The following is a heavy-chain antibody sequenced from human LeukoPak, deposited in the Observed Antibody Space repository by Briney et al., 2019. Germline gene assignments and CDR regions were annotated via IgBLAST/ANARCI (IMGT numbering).Heavy chain of an antibody. D-gene: IGHD5-18*01. CDR2: IYYSGST. CDR1: GGSISSSSYY. Sequence: PSETLSLTCTVSGGSISSSSYYWGWIRQPPGKGLEWIGGIYYSGSTYYNPSLKSRITISVDTHKNQSSLKLSSVTAAETAVYYCARGYSYGPYYFDYWGQGTLVTVSS. J-gene: IGHJ4*02. V-gene: IGHV4-39*01. CDR3: ARGYSYGPYYFDY.